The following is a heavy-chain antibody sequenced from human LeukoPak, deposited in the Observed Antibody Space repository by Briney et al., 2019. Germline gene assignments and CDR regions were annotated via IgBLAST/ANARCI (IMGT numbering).Heavy chain of an antibody. CDR1: GYSISSGYY. V-gene: IGHV4-61*02. D-gene: IGHD1-26*01. CDR2: IYTSGST. J-gene: IGHJ6*03. Sequence: SETLSLTCTVSGYSISSGYYWSWIRQPAGKGLERIGRIYTSGSTNYNPSLKSRVTISVDTSKNQFSLKLSSVTAADTAVYYCARVGSPTTQVNYYMDVWGKGTTVTISS. CDR3: ARVGSPTTQVNYYMDV.